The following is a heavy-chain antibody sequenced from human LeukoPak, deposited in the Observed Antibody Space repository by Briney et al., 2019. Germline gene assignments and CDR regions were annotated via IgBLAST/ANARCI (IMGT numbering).Heavy chain of an antibody. D-gene: IGHD2-2*01. CDR3: ARGGDIAVVPAAMVGP. Sequence: GGSLRLSCAASGFTFSSYSMNWVRQAPGKGLEWVSHITASGTAMFYADSVKGRFTISRDNAKNSLYLQMNSLRDEDTAVYCCARGGDIAVVPAAMVGPWGQGTLVTVSS. CDR1: GFTFSSYS. J-gene: IGHJ5*02. CDR2: ITASGTAM. V-gene: IGHV3-48*02.